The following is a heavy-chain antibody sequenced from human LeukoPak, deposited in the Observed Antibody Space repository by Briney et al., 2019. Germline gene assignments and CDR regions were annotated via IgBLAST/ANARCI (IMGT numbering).Heavy chain of an antibody. D-gene: IGHD3-3*01. J-gene: IGHJ5*02. V-gene: IGHV4-59*01. CDR1: GGSISSYY. CDR2: IYYSGST. Sequence: SETLSLTCTVSGGSISSYYWSWIRQPPGKGLEWIGYIYYSGSTNYNPSLKGRVTISVDTSKNQFSLKLSSVTAADTAVYYCARGYYDFWSGYFATAWFDPWGQGTLVTVSS. CDR3: ARGYYDFWSGYFATAWFDP.